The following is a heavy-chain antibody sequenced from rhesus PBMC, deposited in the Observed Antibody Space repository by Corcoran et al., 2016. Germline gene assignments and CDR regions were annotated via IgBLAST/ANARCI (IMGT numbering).Heavy chain of an antibody. Sequence: QVQLQQWGEGLVKPSETLSLTCAVYGGSVSGYWWGWIRQPPGKGLEWMGRIRSGGTTHYHPSLKSRVTISIDTSKNQFSLKLSSVTAADTAVYYCAGLSGSGYSNYWYFDIWGPGTPITISS. V-gene: IGHV4-160*01. CDR1: GGSVSGYW. J-gene: IGHJ2*01. CDR3: AGLSGSGYSNYWYFDI. D-gene: IGHD2-21*01. CDR2: IRSGGTT.